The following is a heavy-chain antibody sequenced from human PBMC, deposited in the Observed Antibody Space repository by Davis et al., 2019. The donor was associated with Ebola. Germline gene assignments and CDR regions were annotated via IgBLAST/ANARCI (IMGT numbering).Heavy chain of an antibody. V-gene: IGHV3-7*01. CDR1: GFTFSSYE. CDR3: ARWASVGY. D-gene: IGHD1-26*01. Sequence: GESLKISCAASGFTFSSYEMNWVRQAPGKGLEWVATIKADGSAKYYVDSVKGRFTISRDNVKNSLYLQMDSLRAEDTAVYYCARWASVGYWGQGTLVTVSS. J-gene: IGHJ4*02. CDR2: IKADGSAK.